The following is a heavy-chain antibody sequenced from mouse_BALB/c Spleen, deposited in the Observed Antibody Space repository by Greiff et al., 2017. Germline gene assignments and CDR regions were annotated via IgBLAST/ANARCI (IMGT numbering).Heavy chain of an antibody. D-gene: IGHD2-4*01. CDR3: AKSTMITYYFDY. V-gene: IGHV1-31*01. Sequence: VQLQQSGPELVKPGASVKISCKASGYSFTGYYMHWVKQSHVKSLEWIGRINPYNGATSYNQNFKDKASLTVDKSSSTAYMELHSLTSEVSAVYYCAKSTMITYYFDYWGQGTTLTVSS. J-gene: IGHJ2*01. CDR1: GYSFTGYY. CDR2: INPYNGAT.